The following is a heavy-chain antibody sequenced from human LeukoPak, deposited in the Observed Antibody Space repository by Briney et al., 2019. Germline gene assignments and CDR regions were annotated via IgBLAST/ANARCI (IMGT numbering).Heavy chain of an antibody. Sequence: GASVKVSCKASGYTFTSYYLHWVRQAPGQGLEWMGIINPSGGSTSYAQKFQGRVTMTRDMSTSTVYMELSSLRSEDTAVYYCARDDSSSPYFDYWGQGTLVTVSS. D-gene: IGHD6-6*01. J-gene: IGHJ4*02. V-gene: IGHV1-46*01. CDR2: INPSGGST. CDR1: GYTFTSYY. CDR3: ARDDSSSPYFDY.